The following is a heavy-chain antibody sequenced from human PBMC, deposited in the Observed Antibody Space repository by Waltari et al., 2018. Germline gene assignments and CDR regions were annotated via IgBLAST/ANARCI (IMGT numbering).Heavy chain of an antibody. Sequence: QVRLQQWGAGLLKPSETLSLTCAFYGGSFSDYYWSWIRQPPGGGLEWIGEINHSGSTRYHPSLKSRVTTSVDMSKNQFSLNLTSVTGADTAMYYCARRNPLSLIVADEGAFDIWGQGTMVSVSS. CDR3: ARRNPLSLIVADEGAFDI. D-gene: IGHD5-12*01. CDR2: INHSGST. V-gene: IGHV4-34*01. J-gene: IGHJ3*02. CDR1: GGSFSDYY.